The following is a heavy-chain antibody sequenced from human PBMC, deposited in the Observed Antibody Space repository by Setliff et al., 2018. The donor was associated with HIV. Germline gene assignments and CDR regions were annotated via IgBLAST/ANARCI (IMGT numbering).Heavy chain of an antibody. D-gene: IGHD6-19*01. CDR1: GGSISSGNW. J-gene: IGHJ3*02. Sequence: LSLTCAVSGGSISSGNWWSWVRQPPGKGLEWIGEIYHSGSTNYNPSLKSRVTISVDKSNNQFSLRRSSVTAADTAVYYCARSTAEIAVAGIWGQGTMVTVSS. CDR3: ARSTAEIAVAGI. CDR2: IYHSGST. V-gene: IGHV4-4*02.